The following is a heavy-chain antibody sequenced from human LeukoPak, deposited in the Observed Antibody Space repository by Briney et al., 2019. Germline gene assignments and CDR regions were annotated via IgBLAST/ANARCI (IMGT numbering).Heavy chain of an antibody. CDR3: ARGPVVVAATPSFYYGMDV. CDR2: INHSGST. D-gene: IGHD2-15*01. CDR1: GGSFSGYY. J-gene: IGHJ6*02. V-gene: IGHV4-34*01. Sequence: SETLSPTCAVYGGSFSGYYWSWIRQPPGKGLEWIGEINHSGSTNYNPSLKSRVTISVDMSKNQFSLKLSSVTAADTAVYYCARGPVVVAATPSFYYGMDVWGQGTTVTVSS.